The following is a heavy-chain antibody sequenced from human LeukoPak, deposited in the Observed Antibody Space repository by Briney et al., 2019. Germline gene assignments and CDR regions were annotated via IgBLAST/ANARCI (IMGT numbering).Heavy chain of an antibody. CDR1: GFIFSSYS. J-gene: IGHJ4*02. CDR2: ISSSSTTI. V-gene: IGHV3-48*04. D-gene: IGHD6-19*01. CDR3: ARDMYGSGSLFDY. Sequence: PGGSLRLSCAASGFIFSSYSMNWVRQAPGKGLEWLSYISSSSTTIYYADSVKGRFTISRDNAKNALYLQMNSLRAEDTAVYYCARDMYGSGSLFDYWGQGTLVTVSS.